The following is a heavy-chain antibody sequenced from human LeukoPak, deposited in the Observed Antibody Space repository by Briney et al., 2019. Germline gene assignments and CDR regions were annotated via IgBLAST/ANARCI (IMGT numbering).Heavy chain of an antibody. D-gene: IGHD3-3*01. CDR1: GGLFSGYY. CDR2: INHSGST. J-gene: IGHJ4*02. V-gene: IGHV4-34*01. CDR3: ARKEVTIFGVVIDY. Sequence: SETLSLTCAVYGGLFSGYYWSWIRQPPGKGLEWIGEINHSGSTNYNPSLRSRVTISVDTSKNQFSLKLSSVTAADTAVYYCARKEVTIFGVVIDYWGQGTLVTVSS.